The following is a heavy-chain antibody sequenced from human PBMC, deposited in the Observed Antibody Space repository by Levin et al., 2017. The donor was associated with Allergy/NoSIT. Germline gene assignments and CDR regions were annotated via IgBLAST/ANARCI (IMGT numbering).Heavy chain of an antibody. CDR2: INAGNGNT. Sequence: GGSLRLSCKASGYTFTSYAMHWVRQAPGQRLEWMGWINAGNGNTKYSQKFQGRVTITRDTSASTAYMELSSLRSEDTAVYYCARDLGYCSSTSCYRNIFDYWGQGTLVTVSS. V-gene: IGHV1-3*01. J-gene: IGHJ4*02. CDR1: GYTFTSYA. D-gene: IGHD2-2*02. CDR3: ARDLGYCSSTSCYRNIFDY.